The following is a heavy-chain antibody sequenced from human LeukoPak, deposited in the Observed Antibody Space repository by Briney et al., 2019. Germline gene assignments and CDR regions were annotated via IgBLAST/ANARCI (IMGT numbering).Heavy chain of an antibody. V-gene: IGHV3-21*01. CDR1: GFTFSSYS. D-gene: IGHD3-10*01. CDR3: ARIAMVRDDGWFDP. J-gene: IGHJ5*02. Sequence: PGGSLRLSCAASGFTFSSYSMNWVRQAPGKGLEWVSSISSSSSYIYYAGSVKGRFTISRDNAKNSLYLQMNSLRAEDTAVYYCARIAMVRDDGWFDPWGQGTLVTVSS. CDR2: ISSSSSYI.